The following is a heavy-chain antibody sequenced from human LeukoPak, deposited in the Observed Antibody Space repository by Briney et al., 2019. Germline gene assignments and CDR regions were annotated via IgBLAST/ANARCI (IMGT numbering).Heavy chain of an antibody. CDR2: LYTSGST. D-gene: IGHD6-19*01. CDR1: GFTLISYS. J-gene: IGHJ4*02. CDR3: AGGYTSGAPHY. Sequence: GSLRLSRVPSGFTLISYSMNWVRPAPGRGREWVSILYTSGSTYYADSVKGRFTISRDNSKNTLHLQMNSLRAEDTAVYFCAGGYTSGAPHYWGQGTLVTVSS. V-gene: IGHV3-53*01.